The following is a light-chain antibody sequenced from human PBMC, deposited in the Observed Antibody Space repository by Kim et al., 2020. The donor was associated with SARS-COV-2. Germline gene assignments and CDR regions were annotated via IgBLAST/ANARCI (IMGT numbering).Light chain of an antibody. CDR1: SSDVGGYNY. CDR2: DVS. J-gene: IGLJ3*02. Sequence: QSALTQPASVSGSPGQSITISCTGTSSDVGGYNYVSWYQQHPGKAPKLMIYDVSNRPSGVSNRFSGSKSGYTASLTISGLQAEDEADYYCSSYTSSSTLGFGGGTQLTVL. V-gene: IGLV2-14*03. CDR3: SSYTSSSTLG.